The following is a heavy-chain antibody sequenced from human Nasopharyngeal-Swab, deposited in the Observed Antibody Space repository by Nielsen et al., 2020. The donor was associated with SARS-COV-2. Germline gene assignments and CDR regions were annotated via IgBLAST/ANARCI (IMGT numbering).Heavy chain of an antibody. D-gene: IGHD1-1*01. CDR2: ISSKSSYI. CDR1: GFNFSDCT. J-gene: IGHJ4*02. Sequence: GESLKISCDASGFNFSDCTLNWVRQSPEKGPEWIASISSKSSYIHFADSVKGRFTVSRDNDRNSVSLQMTALTADDTGLYFCAATSKLKQLDHWGQGVLVSVSS. CDR3: AATSKLKQLDH. V-gene: IGHV3-21*06.